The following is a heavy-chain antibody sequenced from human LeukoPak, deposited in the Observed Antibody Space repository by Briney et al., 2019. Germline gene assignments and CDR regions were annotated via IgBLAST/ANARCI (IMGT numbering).Heavy chain of an antibody. D-gene: IGHD1-1*01. CDR2: TRKKTNSYTT. CDR1: GFTFSDHY. Sequence: GGSLRLSCAASGFTFSDHYMDWVRQAPGKGLEWVGRTRKKTNSYTTEYAASVKGRFTISRDDSKNSLYLQMNSLRAEDTAVYYCARVDTIWLEPDYWGQGTLVTVSS. J-gene: IGHJ4*02. V-gene: IGHV3-72*01. CDR3: ARVDTIWLEPDY.